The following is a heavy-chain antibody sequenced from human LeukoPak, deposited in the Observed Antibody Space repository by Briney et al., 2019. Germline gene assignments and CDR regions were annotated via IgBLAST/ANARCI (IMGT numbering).Heavy chain of an antibody. V-gene: IGHV3-64*01. J-gene: IGHJ3*02. CDR3: AKGGAHSVKQAFDI. D-gene: IGHD1-26*01. CDR1: GFIFSKYA. CDR2: ISSNGGST. Sequence: GGSLRLSCAASGFIFSKYAMHWVRQAPGKGLEYVSAISSNGGSTYYGNSVKGRFTISRDNSKNTLYLQMGSLRAEDMAVYYCAKGGAHSVKQAFDIWGQGTMVTVSS.